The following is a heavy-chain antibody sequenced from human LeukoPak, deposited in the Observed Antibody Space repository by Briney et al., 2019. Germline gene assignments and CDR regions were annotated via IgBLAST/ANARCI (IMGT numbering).Heavy chain of an antibody. J-gene: IGHJ3*02. D-gene: IGHD3-3*01. V-gene: IGHV3-21*01. CDR2: ISSSSSYI. CDR1: GFTFSSYS. Sequence: GESLRLSCAASGFTFSSYSMNWVRQAPGKGLEWVSSISSSSSYIYYADSVKGRFTISRDNAKNSLYLQMNSLRAEDTAVYYCARATHYDPDLYAFDIWGQGTMVTVSS. CDR3: ARATHYDPDLYAFDI.